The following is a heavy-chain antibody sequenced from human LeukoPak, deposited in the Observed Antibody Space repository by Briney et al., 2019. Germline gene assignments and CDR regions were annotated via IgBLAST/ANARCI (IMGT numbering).Heavy chain of an antibody. CDR2: ISAYNGNA. V-gene: IGHV1-18*01. CDR3: ARDRPDYGSGSYGPPYYFDY. CDR1: GYTFTSYG. J-gene: IGHJ4*02. Sequence: ASVKVSCKASGYTFTSYGISWVRQAPGQGLEWMGWISAYNGNANYAQKLQGRVTMTTDTSTSTAYMELRSLRSDNTAVYYCARDRPDYGSGSYGPPYYFDYWGQGTLVTVSS. D-gene: IGHD3-10*01.